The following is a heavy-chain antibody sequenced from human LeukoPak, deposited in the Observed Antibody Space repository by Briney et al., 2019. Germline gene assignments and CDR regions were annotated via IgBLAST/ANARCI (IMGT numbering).Heavy chain of an antibody. D-gene: IGHD5-18*01. CDR1: GGTFSSYA. CDR2: IIPIFGTA. J-gene: IGHJ5*02. V-gene: IGHV1-69*13. CDR3: AQGKGYSYGTNWFDP. Sequence: ASVKVSCKASGGTFSSYAISWVRQAPGRGLEWMGGIIPIFGTANYAQKFQGRVTITADESTSTAYMELSSLRSEDTAVYYCAQGKGYSYGTNWFDPWGQGTLVTVSS.